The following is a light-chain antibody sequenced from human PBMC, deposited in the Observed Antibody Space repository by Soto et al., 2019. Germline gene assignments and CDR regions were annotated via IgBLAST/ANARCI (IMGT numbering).Light chain of an antibody. J-gene: IGLJ1*01. CDR2: DVS. Sequence: QSVLTQPAPVSGSPGQSITISCTGTSSDVGGYNYVSWYQHHPGKAPKLMIYDVSNRPSGVSNRFSGSKSGNTASLIISGLQAEDEADYYCSSYTSSSTLSTYVFGTG. CDR1: SSDVGGYNY. V-gene: IGLV2-14*03. CDR3: SSYTSSSTLSTYV.